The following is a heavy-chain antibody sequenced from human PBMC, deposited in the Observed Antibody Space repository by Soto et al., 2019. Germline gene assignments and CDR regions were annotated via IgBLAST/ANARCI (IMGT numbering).Heavy chain of an antibody. CDR2: ISHLENT. CDR1: GASIPYGGYS. D-gene: IGHD5-12*01. J-gene: IGHJ4*02. V-gene: IGHV4-30-2*01. CDR3: ARGGGYDPFDY. Sequence: QLPLHQSGSGLVKASQTLSLTCTFSGASIPYGGYSWSWIRQPAGKGLEWIGYISHLENTFYNPSFQSRLTLSIDRSKNQFSLKLASMTAADTAVYYCARGGGYDPFDYWGQGTLVTVAS.